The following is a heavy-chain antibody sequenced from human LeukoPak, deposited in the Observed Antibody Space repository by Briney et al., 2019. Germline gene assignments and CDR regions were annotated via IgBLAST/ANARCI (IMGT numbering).Heavy chain of an antibody. CDR3: ARWGGSGSYDAFDI. V-gene: IGHV4-59*08. D-gene: IGHD3-10*01. CDR1: GGSISSYY. CDR2: IYYSGST. Sequence: PSETLSLTCTVSGGSISSYYWSWLRQPPGKGLEWVGYIYYSGSTNYNPSLKSRVTISVDTSKNQFSLKLSSVTAADTAVYYCARWGGSGSYDAFDIWGQGTMVTVSS. J-gene: IGHJ3*02.